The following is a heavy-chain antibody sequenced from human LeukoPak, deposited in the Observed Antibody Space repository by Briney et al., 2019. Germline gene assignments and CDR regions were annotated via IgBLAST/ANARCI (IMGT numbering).Heavy chain of an antibody. CDR2: ISSSSNYI. V-gene: IGHV3-21*01. Sequence: PGGSRRLSCAASGFTFSTYNMKWVRQAPGKGLEWVSSISSSSNYIYYADSVKGRFTISRDNAKNSLYLQMNSLRAEDTDVYYCARDVGASAPDAFDIWGQGTMVTVSS. J-gene: IGHJ3*02. D-gene: IGHD1-26*01. CDR1: GFTFSTYN. CDR3: ARDVGASAPDAFDI.